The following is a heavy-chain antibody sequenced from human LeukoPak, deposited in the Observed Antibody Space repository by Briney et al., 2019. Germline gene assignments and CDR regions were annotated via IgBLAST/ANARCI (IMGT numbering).Heavy chain of an antibody. V-gene: IGHV4-30-2*01. CDR2: MYHSGTT. J-gene: IGHJ5*02. CDR1: GGSISSGGYS. Sequence: SETLSLTCAVSGGSISSGGYSWSWIRQPPGKGLEWIGYMYHSGTTHYNPSLKSRVTISVDRSKNQFSLKLSSVTAADTAVYYCARGPSNYGWFDPWGQGTLVTVSS. CDR3: ARGPSNYGWFDP. D-gene: IGHD4-11*01.